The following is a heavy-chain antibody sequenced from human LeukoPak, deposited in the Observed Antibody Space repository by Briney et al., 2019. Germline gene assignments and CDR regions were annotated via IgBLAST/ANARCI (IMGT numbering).Heavy chain of an antibody. CDR3: VKDLGSAITSALALDV. V-gene: IGHV3-30*18. CDR1: GFTFSSYG. Sequence: PGRSLRLSCAASGFTFSSYGMHWVRQAPGKGLEWVAVISYDGSNKYYADSVKGRFTITRDNRKNLLHLQMNSLRPDDSAVYYCVKDLGSAITSALALDVWGQGTTDIVSS. J-gene: IGHJ6*02. CDR2: ISYDGSNK. D-gene: IGHD2-15*01.